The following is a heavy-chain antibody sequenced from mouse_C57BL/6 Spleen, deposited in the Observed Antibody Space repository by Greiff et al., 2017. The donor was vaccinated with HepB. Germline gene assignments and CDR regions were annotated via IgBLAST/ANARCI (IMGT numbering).Heavy chain of an antibody. V-gene: IGHV3-1*01. CDR2: ISYSGST. CDR3: ARAWTVRGYAMDY. Sequence: EVQLVESGPGMVKPSQSLSLTCTVTGYSITSGYDWHWIRHFPGNKLEWMGYISYSGSTNYNPSLKSRISITHDTSKNHFFLKLNSVTTEDTATYYCARAWTVRGYAMDYWGQGTSVTVSS. CDR1: GYSITSGYD. J-gene: IGHJ4*01. D-gene: IGHD1-1*01.